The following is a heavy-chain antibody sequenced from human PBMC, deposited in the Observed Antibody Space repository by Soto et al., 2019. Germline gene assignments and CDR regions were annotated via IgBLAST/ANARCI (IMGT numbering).Heavy chain of an antibody. D-gene: IGHD4-17*01. CDR3: ARDRLPHGMDV. Sequence: SETLSLTCAVYGGSFSGYYWSWIRQPPGKGLEWIGEINHSGSTNYNPSLKSRVTISVDTSKNQFSLKLSSVTAADTAVYYCARDRLPHGMDVWGQGTTVTVSS. J-gene: IGHJ6*02. CDR1: GGSFSGYY. V-gene: IGHV4-34*01. CDR2: INHSGST.